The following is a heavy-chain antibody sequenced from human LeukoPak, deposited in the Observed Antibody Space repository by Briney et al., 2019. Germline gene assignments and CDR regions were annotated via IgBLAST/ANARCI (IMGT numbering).Heavy chain of an antibody. CDR3: AKGGLGESSLNNFDY. J-gene: IGHJ4*02. CDR2: ITGSGGST. CDR1: GFTFSSYA. V-gene: IGHV3-23*01. Sequence: GGSLRLSCAASGFTFSSYAMNWVRQAPEKGLEWVSTITGSGGSTYYTDSVKGRFTISRDNSKNTLYLQMNSLRPEDTAVYYCAKGGLGESSLNNFDYWGQGTLVTVSS. D-gene: IGHD3-16*02.